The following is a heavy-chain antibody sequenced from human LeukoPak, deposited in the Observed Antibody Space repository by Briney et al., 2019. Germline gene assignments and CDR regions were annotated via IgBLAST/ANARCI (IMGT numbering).Heavy chain of an antibody. CDR2: IYPGDSDT. CDR1: GYSFTSYW. Sequence: GESLEISCKGSGYSFTSYWIGWVRQMPGKGLEWMGIIYPGDSDTRYSPSFQGQVTISADKSISTAYLQWSSLKASDTAMYYCARHYYSNYALDYYYMDVWGKGTTVTVSS. J-gene: IGHJ6*03. V-gene: IGHV5-51*01. D-gene: IGHD4-11*01. CDR3: ARHYYSNYALDYYYMDV.